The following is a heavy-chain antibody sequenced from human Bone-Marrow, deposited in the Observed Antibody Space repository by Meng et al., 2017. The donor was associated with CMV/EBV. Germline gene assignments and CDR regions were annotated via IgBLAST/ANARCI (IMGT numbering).Heavy chain of an antibody. CDR2: INWNGGST. D-gene: IGHD5-12*01. CDR3: VLGGATTPFDY. CDR1: GFTFDDYG. V-gene: IGHV3-20*04. Sequence: GESLKISCAASGFTFDDYGMSWVRQAPGKGLEWVSGINWNGGSTGYADSVKGRFTISRDNAKNSLYLQMNSLRAEDTAVYYCVLGGATTPFDYWGQGTLVTVSS. J-gene: IGHJ4*02.